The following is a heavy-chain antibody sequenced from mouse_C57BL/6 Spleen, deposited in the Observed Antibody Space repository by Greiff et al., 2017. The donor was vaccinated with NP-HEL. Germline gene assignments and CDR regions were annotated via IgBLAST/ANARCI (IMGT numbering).Heavy chain of an antibody. CDR2: IYPGSGST. V-gene: IGHV1-55*01. Sequence: QVQLQQPGAELVKPGASVKMSCKASGYTFTSYWITWVKQRPGQGLEWIGDIYPGSGSTNYNEKFKSKATLTVDTSSSTAYMQLSSLTSEDSAVYYCARSYYGPAGYFDYWGQGTLVTVSA. D-gene: IGHD1-2*01. CDR3: ARSYYGPAGYFDY. J-gene: IGHJ3*01. CDR1: GYTFTSYW.